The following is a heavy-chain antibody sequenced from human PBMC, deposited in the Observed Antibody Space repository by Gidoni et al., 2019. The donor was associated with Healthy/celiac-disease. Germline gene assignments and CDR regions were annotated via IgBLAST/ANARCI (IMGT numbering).Heavy chain of an antibody. Sequence: QVTLKESGPVLVKPTETLTLTCTVSGFSLSNARMGVRWIRQPPGKALEWLAHIFSNDEKSYSTSLKSRLTISKDTSKSQVVLTMTNMDPVDTATYYCARMVGATRDFDYWGQGTLVTVSS. CDR2: IFSNDEK. J-gene: IGHJ4*02. D-gene: IGHD1-26*01. CDR3: ARMVGATRDFDY. CDR1: GFSLSNARMG. V-gene: IGHV2-26*01.